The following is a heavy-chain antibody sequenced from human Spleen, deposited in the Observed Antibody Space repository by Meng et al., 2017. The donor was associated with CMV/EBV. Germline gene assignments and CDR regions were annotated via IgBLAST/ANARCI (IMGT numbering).Heavy chain of an antibody. CDR3: ARDFWQLVSRYYYGMDV. V-gene: IGHV3-21*01. J-gene: IGHJ6*02. D-gene: IGHD6-6*01. CDR2: ISTGSSYI. Sequence: GESLKISCAASGFSFSSYIMNWVRQAPGKGLEWVASISTGSSYIYYADSLKGRFTISRDNAKNSLYVQMNSLRAEDTAVYYCARDFWQLVSRYYYGMDVWGQGTTVTVSS. CDR1: GFSFSSYI.